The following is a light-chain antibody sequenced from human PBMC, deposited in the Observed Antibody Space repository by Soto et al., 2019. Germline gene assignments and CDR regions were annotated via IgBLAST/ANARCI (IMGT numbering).Light chain of an antibody. CDR2: EVS. Sequence: QSALTQPASVSGSPGQSITIPCTGTSSDVGRYNYVSWYQQHPGKAPKLMIYEVSNRPSGVSNRFSGSKSGNTASLTISGLQAEDEVDYYCSSYASSNTLVFGTGTKLTVL. J-gene: IGLJ1*01. CDR3: SSYASSNTLV. CDR1: SSDVGRYNY. V-gene: IGLV2-14*01.